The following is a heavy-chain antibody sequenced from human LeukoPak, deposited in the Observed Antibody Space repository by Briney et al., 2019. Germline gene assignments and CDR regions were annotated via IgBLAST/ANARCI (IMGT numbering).Heavy chain of an antibody. D-gene: IGHD2/OR15-2a*01. Sequence: PGGSLRLSCAASGFTFSSYEMNWVRQAPGRGLEWVSYISSSGSTMYYADSVKGRFTISRDNAKNALYLQMNSLRAGDTALYYCASAFDFLFDCWGQGTLVTVSS. V-gene: IGHV3-48*03. J-gene: IGHJ4*02. CDR3: ASAFDFLFDC. CDR1: GFTFSSYE. CDR2: ISSSGSTM.